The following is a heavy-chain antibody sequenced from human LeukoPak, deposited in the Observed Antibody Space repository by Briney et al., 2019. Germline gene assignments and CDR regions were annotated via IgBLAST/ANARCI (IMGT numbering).Heavy chain of an antibody. CDR1: GGSFSGYY. J-gene: IGHJ5*02. Sequence: PSETLSLTCAVYGGSFSGYYWSWIRQHPGKGLEWIGYIYYSGSTYYNPSLKSRVTISVDTSKNQFSLKLSSVTAADTAVYYCARARGYRNWFDPWGQGTLVTVSS. CDR3: ARARGYRNWFDP. V-gene: IGHV4-31*11. D-gene: IGHD3-16*02. CDR2: IYYSGST.